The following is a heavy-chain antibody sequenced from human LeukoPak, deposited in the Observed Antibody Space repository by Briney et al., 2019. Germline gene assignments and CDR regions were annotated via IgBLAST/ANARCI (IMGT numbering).Heavy chain of an antibody. Sequence: GGSLRLSCAASGFTFSGSAMHWVRQAPGKGLEWVTVISFDAINKYYADSVKGRFTISRDNSKNTLYLQMNSLRAEDTAVYYCAKISIAAAGTEWFDPWGQGTLVTVSS. J-gene: IGHJ5*02. V-gene: IGHV3-30-3*02. CDR1: GFTFSGSA. D-gene: IGHD6-13*01. CDR2: ISFDAINK. CDR3: AKISIAAAGTEWFDP.